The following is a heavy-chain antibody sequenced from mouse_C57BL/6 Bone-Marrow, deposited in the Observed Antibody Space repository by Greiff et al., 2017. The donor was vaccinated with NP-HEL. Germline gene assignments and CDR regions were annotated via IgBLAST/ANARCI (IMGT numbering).Heavy chain of an antibody. D-gene: IGHD2-2*01. CDR2: IDPSDSYT. CDR1: GYTFTSYW. CDR3: ATTMVTTGAMDY. Sequence: VKLQQPGAELVMPGASVKLSCKASGYTFTSYWMHWVKQRPGQGLEWIGEIDPSDSYTNYNQKFKGKSTLTVDKSSSTAYMQLSSLTSEDSAVYYCATTMVTTGAMDYWGQGTSVTVSS. J-gene: IGHJ4*01. V-gene: IGHV1-69*01.